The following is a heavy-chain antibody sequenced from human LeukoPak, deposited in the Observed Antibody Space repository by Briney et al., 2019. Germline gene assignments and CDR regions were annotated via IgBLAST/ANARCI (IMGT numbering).Heavy chain of an antibody. CDR2: FDPDDGET. J-gene: IGHJ5*02. V-gene: IGHV1-24*01. D-gene: IGHD1-26*01. CDR1: GYTLTELS. CDR3: ATAAVGAPINT. Sequence: ASVKVSCKVSGYTLTELSMHWVRQAPGKGLEWMGGFDPDDGETIYAQKFQGRVTMTEDASTDTAYVELSSLRSEDTAVYYCATAAVGAPINTWGQGTLVTVSS.